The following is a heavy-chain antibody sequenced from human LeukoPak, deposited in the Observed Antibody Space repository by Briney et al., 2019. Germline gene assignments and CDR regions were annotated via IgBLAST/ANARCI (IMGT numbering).Heavy chain of an antibody. CDR1: GCSLRTRGVS. CDR2: IYWDDDK. V-gene: IGHV2-5*02. Sequence: SSPTLVNPAQTLTLTGTFSGCSLRTRGVSVGWIRQSPGKALEWLTVIYWDDDKRYSPSLKSRLTITKDTSKSQVVLTLTNMDPADTATYYCARSYYSNSGDFWGQGTLVTVSS. CDR3: ARSYYSNSGDF. J-gene: IGHJ4*02. D-gene: IGHD3-10*01.